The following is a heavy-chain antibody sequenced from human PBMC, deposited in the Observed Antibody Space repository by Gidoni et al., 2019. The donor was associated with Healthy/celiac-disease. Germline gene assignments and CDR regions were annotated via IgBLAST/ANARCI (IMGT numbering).Heavy chain of an antibody. Sequence: QVTLKESGPVLVKPTETLTLTCTVSGFSLSTARMGVSWIRQPPGKALEWLAHIFSNDEKSYSTALKSMLTISKDTSKSRVVLTMTNMDPVDTATYDCARIIRGYSYGLVWFDPWGQGTLVTVSS. CDR3: ARIIRGYSYGLVWFDP. V-gene: IGHV2-26*01. D-gene: IGHD5-18*01. J-gene: IGHJ5*02. CDR2: IFSNDEK. CDR1: GFSLSTARMG.